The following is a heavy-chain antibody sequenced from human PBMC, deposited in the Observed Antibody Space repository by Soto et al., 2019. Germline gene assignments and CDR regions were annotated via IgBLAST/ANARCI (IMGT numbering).Heavy chain of an antibody. CDR3: ARVVSYPPDYYDSSGYYYY. CDR1: GYTFTSYA. J-gene: IGHJ4*02. D-gene: IGHD3-22*01. CDR2: IIPIFGTA. V-gene: IGHV1-69*13. Sequence: SVKVSCKASGYTFTSYAISWVRQAPGQGLEWMGGIIPIFGTANYAQKFQGRVTITADESTSTAYMELSSLRSDDTAVYYCARVVSYPPDYYDSSGYYYYGGQGTLVTVSS.